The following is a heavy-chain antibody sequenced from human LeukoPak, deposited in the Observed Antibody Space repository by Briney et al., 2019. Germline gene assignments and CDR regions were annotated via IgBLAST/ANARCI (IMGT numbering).Heavy chain of an antibody. CDR3: AKQLGYCSGGSCFDAFDI. V-gene: IGHV3-7*03. D-gene: IGHD2-15*01. CDR1: GFTVSSNY. CDR2: IKQDGSEK. J-gene: IGHJ3*02. Sequence: GGSLRLSCAASGFTVSSNYMSWVRQAPGKGLEWVANIKQDGSEKYYVDSVKGRFTISRDNAKNSLYLQMNSLRAEDTALYYCAKQLGYCSGGSCFDAFDIWGQGTMVTVSS.